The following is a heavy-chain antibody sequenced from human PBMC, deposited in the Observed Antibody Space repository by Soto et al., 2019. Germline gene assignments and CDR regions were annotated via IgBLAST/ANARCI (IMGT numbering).Heavy chain of an antibody. J-gene: IGHJ6*02. V-gene: IGHV5-51*01. CDR3: ATDGLRFLEWPQTVGYGMDV. CDR1: GYTFTDYW. CDR2: IYPGDSKT. Sequence: GESLKISCRGSGYTFTDYWIVWVRQMPGKGLEWMGVIYPGDSKTKYSPSFQGQVTLSADKSITTAYLQWSSLRSEDTAVYYCATDGLRFLEWPQTVGYGMDVWGQGTTVTVSS. D-gene: IGHD3-3*01.